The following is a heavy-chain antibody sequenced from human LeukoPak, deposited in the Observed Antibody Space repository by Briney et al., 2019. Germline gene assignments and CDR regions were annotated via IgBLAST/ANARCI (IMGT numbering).Heavy chain of an antibody. D-gene: IGHD3-16*01. CDR2: IYTSGST. V-gene: IGHV4-61*02. CDR3: AREPFVGPIDY. CDR1: GGSISSGSYY. J-gene: IGHJ4*02. Sequence: SETLSLTCTVSGGSISSGSYYWSWIRQPAGKGLEWIGRIYTSGSTNYNPSLKSRVTISVDTSKNQFSLKLSSVTAADTAVYYCAREPFVGPIDYWGQGTLVTVSS.